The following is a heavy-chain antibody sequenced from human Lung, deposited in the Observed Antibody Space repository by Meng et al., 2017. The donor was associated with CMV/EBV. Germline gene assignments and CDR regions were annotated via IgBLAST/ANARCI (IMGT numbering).Heavy chain of an antibody. CDR1: GFTFSSYW. D-gene: IGHD3-3*01. J-gene: IGHJ6*02. CDR2: IDSEGRTT. CDR3: AREGTGYDFWSGYSLTDYYGMDV. Sequence: SCAASGFTFSSYWMHWVRQAPGKGPVWVSRIDSEGRTTSYADSVKGRFTISRDNAKNTLYLQMNSLRPEDTALYYCAREGTGYDFWSGYSLTDYYGMDVXGQGXTVTVSS. V-gene: IGHV3-74*01.